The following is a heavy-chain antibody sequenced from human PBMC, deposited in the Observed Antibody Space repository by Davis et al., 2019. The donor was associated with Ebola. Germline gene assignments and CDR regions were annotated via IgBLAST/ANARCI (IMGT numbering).Heavy chain of an antibody. Sequence: GESLKISCADSVITFSSYAMTWVRQAPGKGLEWVSVIYTGGRTYYTDSVKGRFTISRDNSKNTIYLQMNSRRAGDTAVYYCARHYVYDYYMGLDVWGQGTTVTVSS. CDR1: VITFSSYA. J-gene: IGHJ6*02. CDR3: ARHYVYDYYMGLDV. CDR2: IYTGGRT. V-gene: IGHV3-66*04. D-gene: IGHD3-10*02.